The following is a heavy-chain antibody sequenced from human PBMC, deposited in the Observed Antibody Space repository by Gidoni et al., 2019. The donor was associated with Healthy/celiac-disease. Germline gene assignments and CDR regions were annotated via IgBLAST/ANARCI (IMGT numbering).Heavy chain of an antibody. D-gene: IGHD1-26*01. CDR1: GGSISSYY. CDR3: ARARIVGAHDAFDI. V-gene: IGHV4-4*07. J-gene: IGHJ3*02. Sequence: QVQLQESGPGLVKPSETLSLTCTVFGGSISSYYWSWIRQPAGKGLEWIGRIYTSGSTNYNPSLKSRVTMSVDTSKNQFSLKLSSVTAADTAVYYCARARIVGAHDAFDIWGQGTMVTVSS. CDR2: IYTSGST.